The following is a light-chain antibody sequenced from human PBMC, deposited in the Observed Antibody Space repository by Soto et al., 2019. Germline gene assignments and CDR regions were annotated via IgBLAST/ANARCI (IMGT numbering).Light chain of an antibody. J-gene: IGKJ1*01. CDR1: QSVGTR. CDR2: DAS. Sequence: VVMTQSPATLSVSPGERATLSCRAAQSVGTRLAWYQHKTGQAPRLLIYDASTRATGIPARFSGSGSGTDFTLTISSLEPEDFAVYYCQQRNSWPWTFGQGTKVDI. V-gene: IGKV3-11*01. CDR3: QQRNSWPWT.